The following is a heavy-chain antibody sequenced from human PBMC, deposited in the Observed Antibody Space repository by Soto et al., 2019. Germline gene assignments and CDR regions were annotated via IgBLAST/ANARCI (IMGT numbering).Heavy chain of an antibody. CDR1: GFTFSSYT. J-gene: IGHJ4*02. V-gene: IGHV3-23*01. D-gene: IGHD6-6*01. Sequence: GGSLRLSCAASGFTFSSYTMSWVRQAPGKGLEWVSSIGASDGSTYYADSVRGRFTISRDNSKNLLYLQMSSLRAEDTAVYYCAKDRWRTGRSSSGLDYWGQGTLVTVSS. CDR2: IGASDGST. CDR3: AKDRWRTGRSSSGLDY.